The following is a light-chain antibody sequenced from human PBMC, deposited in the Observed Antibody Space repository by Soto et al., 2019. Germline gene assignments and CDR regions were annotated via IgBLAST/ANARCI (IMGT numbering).Light chain of an antibody. CDR3: SSYSSGSTLGV. CDR1: SSDIGSYKY. Sequence: SALTQPGSVSGSPGQSITIACTGTSSDIGSYKYVSWYQHHPGKVPQLLIYEVSNRPSGVSSRFSASKSGNTASLTISGLQAEDEADYYCSSYSSGSTLGVFGGGTKLTVL. V-gene: IGLV2-14*01. J-gene: IGLJ3*02. CDR2: EVS.